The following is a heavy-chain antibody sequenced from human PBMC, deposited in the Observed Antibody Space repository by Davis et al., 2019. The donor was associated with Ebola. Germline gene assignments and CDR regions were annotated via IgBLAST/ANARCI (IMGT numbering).Heavy chain of an antibody. CDR3: AISDYTFWTGYSNYYGMDV. D-gene: IGHD3/OR15-3a*01. J-gene: IGHJ6*02. Sequence: ASVKVSCKASGYSLPTSEMHWVRQAPGQGLEWMGGINAGNGDTEYSQGFQGRLTITRDTSANTAFMELTSLRSEDTAVYYCAISDYTFWTGYSNYYGMDVWGQGTTVTVSS. V-gene: IGHV1-3*01. CDR1: GYSLPTSE. CDR2: INAGNGDT.